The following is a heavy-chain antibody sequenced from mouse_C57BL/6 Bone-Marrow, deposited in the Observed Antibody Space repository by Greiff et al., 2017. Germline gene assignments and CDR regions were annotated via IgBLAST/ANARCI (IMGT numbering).Heavy chain of an antibody. J-gene: IGHJ1*03. D-gene: IGHD2-5*01. Sequence: EVQLQQSGPELVKPGASVKIPCKASGYTFTDYNMDWVKQSHGKSLEWIGDINPNNGGTIYNQKFKGKATLTVDKSSSTAYMELRSLTSEDTAVYYCARAYYSNYPDWYVDVWGTGTTVTVAS. CDR1: GYTFTDYN. CDR2: INPNNGGT. CDR3: ARAYYSNYPDWYVDV. V-gene: IGHV1-18*01.